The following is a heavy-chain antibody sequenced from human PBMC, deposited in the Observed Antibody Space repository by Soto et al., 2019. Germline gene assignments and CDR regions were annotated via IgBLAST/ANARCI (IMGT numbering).Heavy chain of an antibody. J-gene: IGHJ5*02. CDR2: IIPILGIA. Sequence: GASVKVSCKASGGTFSSYTISWVRQAPGQGLEWMGRIIPILGIANYAQKFQGRVTITADKSTSTAYMELSSLRSEDTAVYYCARSPRIPIFGVDIDPWGQGTLVTVS. CDR1: GGTFSSYT. V-gene: IGHV1-69*02. D-gene: IGHD3-3*01. CDR3: ARSPRIPIFGVDIDP.